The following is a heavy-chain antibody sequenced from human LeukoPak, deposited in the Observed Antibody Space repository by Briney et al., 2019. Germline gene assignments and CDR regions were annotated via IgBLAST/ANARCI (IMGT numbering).Heavy chain of an antibody. V-gene: IGHV3-30*02. CDR2: IRYDGSNK. Sequence: PGGSLRLSCAASGFTFSSYGMHWVRQAPGKGLEWVAFIRYDGSNKYYADSGKCRFTISRDNAKNTLYMQMNSLRAEETAVYYCAKDGYILTGYYWPTNFDSWGQGTLVTVSS. D-gene: IGHD3-9*01. CDR1: GFTFSSYG. CDR3: AKDGYILTGYYWPTNFDS. J-gene: IGHJ4*02.